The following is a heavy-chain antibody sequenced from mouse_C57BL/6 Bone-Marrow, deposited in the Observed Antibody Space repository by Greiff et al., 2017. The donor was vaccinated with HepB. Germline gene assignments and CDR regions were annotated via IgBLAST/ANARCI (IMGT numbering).Heavy chain of an antibody. CDR1: GFTFSDYG. V-gene: IGHV5-17*01. Sequence: EVNVVESGGGLVKPGGSLKLSCAASGFTFSDYGMHWVRQAPEKGLEWVAYISSGSSTIYYADTVKGRFTISRDNAKNTLFLQMTSLRSEDTAMYYCARSGDYYGSSFYWYFDVWGTGTTVTVSS. D-gene: IGHD1-1*01. J-gene: IGHJ1*03. CDR3: ARSGDYYGSSFYWYFDV. CDR2: ISSGSSTI.